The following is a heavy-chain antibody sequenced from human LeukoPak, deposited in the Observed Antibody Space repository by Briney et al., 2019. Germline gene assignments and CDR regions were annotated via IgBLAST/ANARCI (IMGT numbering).Heavy chain of an antibody. CDR3: ARDLYGGYYVDY. CDR1: GYTFTSYD. V-gene: IGHV1-8*03. D-gene: IGHD3-3*01. J-gene: IGHJ4*02. Sequence: ASVKVSCKASGYTFTSYDINWVRQATGQGLEWMGWMNPNSGNTGYAQKFQGRVTITRNTSISTAYMELSSLRSEDTAVYYCARDLYGGYYVDYWGQGTLVTVSS. CDR2: MNPNSGNT.